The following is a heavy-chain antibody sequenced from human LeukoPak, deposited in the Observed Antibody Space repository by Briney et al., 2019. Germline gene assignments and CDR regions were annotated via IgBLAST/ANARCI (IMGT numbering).Heavy chain of an antibody. CDR3: ARVQFWGSYRGGFDY. CDR1: GYTFTSYG. Sequence: ASVKVSCKASGYTFTSYGISWVRQAPGQGLEWMGWISAYNGNTNFAQKLQGRVTMTTDTSTSTAYMELRSLRSDDTAVYYCARVQFWGSYRGGFDYWGQGTLVTVSS. V-gene: IGHV1-18*01. CDR2: ISAYNGNT. D-gene: IGHD3-16*01. J-gene: IGHJ4*02.